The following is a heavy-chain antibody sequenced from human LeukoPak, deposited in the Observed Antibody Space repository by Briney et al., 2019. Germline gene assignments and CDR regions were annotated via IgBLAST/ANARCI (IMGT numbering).Heavy chain of an antibody. D-gene: IGHD4-17*01. V-gene: IGHV1-8*02. Sequence: ASVKVSCKASGYTFTGYYMHWVRQATGQGLEWMGWMNPNSGNTGYAQKFQGRVTMTRNTSISTAYMELSSLRSEDTAVYYCARTYGDNDYYYYMDVWGKGTTVTISS. CDR1: GYTFTGYY. CDR2: MNPNSGNT. J-gene: IGHJ6*03. CDR3: ARTYGDNDYYYYMDV.